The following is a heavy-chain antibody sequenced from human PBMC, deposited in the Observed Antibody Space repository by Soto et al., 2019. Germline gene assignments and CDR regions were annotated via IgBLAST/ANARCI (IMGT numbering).Heavy chain of an antibody. D-gene: IGHD7-27*01. CDR2: IKSKTDGGTT. CDR3: ATEGPIWGYSDY. J-gene: IGHJ4*02. CDR1: SFTFSNAW. V-gene: IGHV3-15*07. Sequence: GGSLRLSCVASSFTFSNAWMNWVRQAPGKGLEWVGHIKSKTDGGTTDYAAPVKGRFTISRDDSKNTLYLQMNSLKSEDTAVYYCATEGPIWGYSDYWGQGTLVTVSS.